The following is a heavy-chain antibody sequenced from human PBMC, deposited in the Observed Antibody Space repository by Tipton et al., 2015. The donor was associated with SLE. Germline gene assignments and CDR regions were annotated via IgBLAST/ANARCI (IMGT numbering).Heavy chain of an antibody. J-gene: IGHJ4*02. D-gene: IGHD3-22*01. Sequence: TLSLTCIVSGDSISSSSYYWGWIRQPPGKGVEWVGTVYYTGNTFYNPSLKSRDTISVDTSKNQFSLNLSSVTAADTAVYYCARDEYRYDTTGYHLLGHFDFWGQGTLVTVSS. CDR1: GDSISSSSYY. CDR3: ARDEYRYDTTGYHLLGHFDF. CDR2: VYYTGNT. V-gene: IGHV4-39*07.